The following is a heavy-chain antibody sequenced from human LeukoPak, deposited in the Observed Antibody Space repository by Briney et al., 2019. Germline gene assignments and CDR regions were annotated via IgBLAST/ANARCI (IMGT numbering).Heavy chain of an antibody. CDR2: IYYSGST. CDR1: GGSISSGDYY. J-gene: IGHJ5*02. Sequence: PSETLSLTCTVSGGSISSGDYYWSWIRQPPGKGLEWIGYIYYSGSTYYNPSLKSRVTISVDTSKNQFSLKLSSVTAADTAVYYCASKGPGYRGWFDPWGQGTLVTVSS. CDR3: ASKGPGYRGWFDP. V-gene: IGHV4-30-4*08. D-gene: IGHD3-9*01.